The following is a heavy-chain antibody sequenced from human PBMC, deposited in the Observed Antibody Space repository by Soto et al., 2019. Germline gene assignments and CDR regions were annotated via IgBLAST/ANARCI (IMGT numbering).Heavy chain of an antibody. J-gene: IGHJ2*01. V-gene: IGHV3-30*03. CDR1: GFTFSSYG. Sequence: QVQLVESGGGVVQPGRSLRLSCAASGFTFSSYGMHWVRXXXGXXXXWVAVISYDGSNKYYADSVKGRFTISRDNSKXXXXXXXXXXXXXXXXXXXXXXXXXXXXGADFDLWGRGTLVTVSS. CDR2: ISYDGSNK. CDR3: XXXXXXXXGADFDL.